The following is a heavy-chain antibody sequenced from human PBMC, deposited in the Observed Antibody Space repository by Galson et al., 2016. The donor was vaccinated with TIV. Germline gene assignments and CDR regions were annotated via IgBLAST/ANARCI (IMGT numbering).Heavy chain of an antibody. CDR3: ARGPLDYSVSSGCDWYFDL. V-gene: IGHV1-8*01. D-gene: IGHD3-22*01. CDR2: MNPNSANT. Sequence: SVKVSCKASGYTFTSYDIHWVRQATGRGLEWMGWMNPNSANTGFAQKFQGRVTMTRNTSITTAYMELSSLRSEDTAVYYCARGPLDYSVSSGCDWYFDLWGRGPLPPVSS. J-gene: IGHJ2*01. CDR1: GYTFTSYD.